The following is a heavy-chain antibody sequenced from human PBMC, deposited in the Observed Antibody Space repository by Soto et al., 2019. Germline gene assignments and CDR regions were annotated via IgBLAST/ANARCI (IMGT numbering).Heavy chain of an antibody. Sequence: GESLKISCKGSGYSFTSYLIGWVRQMPGKGLEWMGIIYPGDSDTRYSPSFQGQVTISADKSIGTAYLQWSSLKASDTAMYYCARQWGAVVGATPYWGQGTLVTVSS. CDR2: IYPGDSDT. D-gene: IGHD1-26*01. CDR1: GYSFTSYL. V-gene: IGHV5-51*01. CDR3: ARQWGAVVGATPY. J-gene: IGHJ4*02.